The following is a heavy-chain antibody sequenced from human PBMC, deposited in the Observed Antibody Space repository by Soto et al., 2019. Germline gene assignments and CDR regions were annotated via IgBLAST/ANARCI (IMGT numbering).Heavy chain of an antibody. D-gene: IGHD2-21*02. J-gene: IGHJ3*02. Sequence: ASVKVSCKASGGTFSSYAISWVRQAPGQGLEWMGGIIPIFGTANYAQKFQGRVTITADESTSTAYMELSSLRSEDTAVYYCARPAVVTALPLGDAFDIWGQGTMVTVSS. CDR1: GGTFSSYA. CDR2: IIPIFGTA. CDR3: ARPAVVTALPLGDAFDI. V-gene: IGHV1-69*13.